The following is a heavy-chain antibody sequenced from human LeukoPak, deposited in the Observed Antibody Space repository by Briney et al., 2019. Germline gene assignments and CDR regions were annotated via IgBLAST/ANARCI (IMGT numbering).Heavy chain of an antibody. V-gene: IGHV4-34*01. Sequence: SETLSLTCAVYGGSFSGYYWSWIRQPPGKGLEWIGEINHSGSTNYNPSLKSRVTISVDTSKNQFSLKLSSVTAADTAVYYCARGPGGSGYYIHYWGQGTLVTVSS. CDR1: GGSFSGYY. CDR2: INHSGST. J-gene: IGHJ4*02. D-gene: IGHD3-22*01. CDR3: ARGPGGSGYYIHY.